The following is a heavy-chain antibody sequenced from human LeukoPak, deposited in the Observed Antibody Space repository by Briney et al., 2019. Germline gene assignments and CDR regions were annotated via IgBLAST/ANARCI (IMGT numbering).Heavy chain of an antibody. J-gene: IGHJ4*02. Sequence: LPGGSLRLSCAASGFSFSSHGMSWVRQAPGKGLEWVSGIIGGAGSTYYADSVRGRFTISGDNSKNTPYLQMNSLRADDTAVYYCAHGTMYQLDSWGQGTLVTVPS. V-gene: IGHV3-23*01. CDR2: IIGGAGST. CDR1: GFSFSSHG. CDR3: AHGTMYQLDS. D-gene: IGHD2-2*01.